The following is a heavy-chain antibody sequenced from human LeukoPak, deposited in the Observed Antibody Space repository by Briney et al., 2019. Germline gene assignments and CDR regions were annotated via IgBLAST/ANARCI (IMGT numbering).Heavy chain of an antibody. CDR2: ISSSSSYI. D-gene: IGHD3-9*01. J-gene: IGHJ4*02. CDR3: ARDKHDILTGYYGMFDY. V-gene: IGHV3-21*01. Sequence: GGSLKLSRAASGFTVSSNYMSWVRQAPGKGLEWVSSISSSSSYIYYADSVKGRFTISRDNAKNSLYLQMNSLRAEDTAVYYCARDKHDILTGYYGMFDYWGQGTLVTVSS. CDR1: GFTVSSNY.